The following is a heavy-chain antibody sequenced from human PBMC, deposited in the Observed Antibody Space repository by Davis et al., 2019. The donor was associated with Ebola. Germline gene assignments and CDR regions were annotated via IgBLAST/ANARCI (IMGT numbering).Heavy chain of an antibody. V-gene: IGHV1-3*01. CDR1: GYTFTSYA. CDR3: ARDRGIAAAGTILYYYYYGMDV. Sequence: GESLKISCAASGYTFTSYAMHWVRQAPGQRLEWMGWINAGNGNTKYSQKFQGRVTITRDTSASTAYMELSSLRSEDTAVYYCARDRGIAAAGTILYYYYYGMDVWGKGTTVTVSS. D-gene: IGHD6-13*01. CDR2: INAGNGNT. J-gene: IGHJ6*04.